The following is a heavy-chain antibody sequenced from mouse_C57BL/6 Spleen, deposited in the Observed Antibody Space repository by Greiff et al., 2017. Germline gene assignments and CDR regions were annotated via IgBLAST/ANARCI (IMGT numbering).Heavy chain of an antibody. V-gene: IGHV5-17*01. CDR3: AKTAQATDDYAMDD. J-gene: IGHJ4*01. Sequence: EVKLMESGGGLVKPGGSLKLSCAASGFTFSDYGMHWVRQAPEKGLEWVAYISSGSSTIYYAATVKGRYTISRDNAKNTLFLQMTRLRSEDTAMYYCAKTAQATDDYAMDDWGQGTSVTVSS. CDR2: ISSGSSTI. CDR1: GFTFSDYG. D-gene: IGHD3-2*02.